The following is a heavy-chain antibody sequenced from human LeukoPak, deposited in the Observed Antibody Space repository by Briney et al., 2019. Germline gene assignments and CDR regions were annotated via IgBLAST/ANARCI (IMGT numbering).Heavy chain of an antibody. CDR3: LRSYCTTSNCYGWFDP. D-gene: IGHD2-2*01. J-gene: IGHJ5*02. CDR1: GFTLSGYW. CDR2: INSDGTST. Sequence: EGSLRLSCAASGFTLSGYWMHWVRQAPGKGLEWVSRINSDGTSTSYADSVKGRFTISRDNAKNTLSLQMNSLRDEDTAVYYCLRSYCTTSNCYGWFDPWGQATLVTVSS. V-gene: IGHV3-74*01.